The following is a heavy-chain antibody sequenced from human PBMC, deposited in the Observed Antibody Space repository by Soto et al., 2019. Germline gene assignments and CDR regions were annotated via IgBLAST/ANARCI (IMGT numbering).Heavy chain of an antibody. CDR3: ARDQLEGNWFDP. CDR1: GGSISSGGYS. Sequence: PSKTLSLTCAVSGGSISSGGYSWNWIRQPPGKGLEWIGYIYHSGGTLYNPSLKNRVSISVDKSKNQFSLKLTSVTAADTAVYYCARDQLEGNWFDPWGQGVLVTVSS. D-gene: IGHD1-1*01. CDR2: IYHSGGT. J-gene: IGHJ5*02. V-gene: IGHV4-30-2*01.